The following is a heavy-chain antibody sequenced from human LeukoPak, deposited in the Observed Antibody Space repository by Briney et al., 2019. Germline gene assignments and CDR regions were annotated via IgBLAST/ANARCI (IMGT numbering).Heavy chain of an antibody. J-gene: IGHJ6*02. Sequence: PSETLSLTCTVSGGSISSYYWSWIRQPPGKGLEWIGYIYYSGSTNYNPSLKSRVTISVDTSKNQFSLKLSSVTAADTAVYYCARDQWMYQPNEYYYYGMDVWGQGTTVTVSS. CDR1: GGSISSYY. CDR2: IYYSGST. CDR3: ARDQWMYQPNEYYYYGMDV. V-gene: IGHV4-59*01. D-gene: IGHD2-2*01.